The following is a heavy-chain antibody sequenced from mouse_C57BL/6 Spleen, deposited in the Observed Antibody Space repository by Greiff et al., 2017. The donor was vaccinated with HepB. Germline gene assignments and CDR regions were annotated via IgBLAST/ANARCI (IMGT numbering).Heavy chain of an antibody. D-gene: IGHD2-5*01. CDR1: GYAFTNYL. CDR2: INPGSGGT. CDR3: ARSTAYYSNYGFAY. J-gene: IGHJ3*01. V-gene: IGHV1-54*01. Sequence: QVQLQQSGAELVRPGTSVKVSCKASGYAFTNYLIEWVKQRPGQGLEWIGVINPGSGGTNYNEKFKGKATLTADKSSSTAYMQLSSLTSEDSAVYFCARSTAYYSNYGFAYWGQGTLVTVSA.